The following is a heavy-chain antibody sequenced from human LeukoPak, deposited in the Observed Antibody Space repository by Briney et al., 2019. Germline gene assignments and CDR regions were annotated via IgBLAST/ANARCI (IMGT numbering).Heavy chain of an antibody. CDR3: TTDSYGDYGDFDY. CDR1: GFTFSNAW. Sequence: SGGSLRLSCAASGFTFSNAWMSWVRQAPGKGLEGVGSIKSKTDGGTTDYAAPVKGRFTISRDDSKNTLYLQMNSLKTEDTAVYYCTTDSYGDYGDFDYWGQGTLVTVSS. V-gene: IGHV3-15*01. D-gene: IGHD4-17*01. J-gene: IGHJ4*02. CDR2: IKSKTDGGTT.